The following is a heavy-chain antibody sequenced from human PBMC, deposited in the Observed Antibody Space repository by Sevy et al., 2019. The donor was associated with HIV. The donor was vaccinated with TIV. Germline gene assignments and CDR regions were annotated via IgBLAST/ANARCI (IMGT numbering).Heavy chain of an antibody. V-gene: IGHV3-30*18. CDR3: TKESLRGTYIRGDFDH. J-gene: IGHJ4*02. Sequence: GGSLRLSCSAFGFYFQTFGMHWVSQAPGKGPEWLAVISSDGINHNYAASVKGRFTIYRDNSKSLLFLQMNSLTPNDTAVYFCTKESLRGTYIRGDFDHWGQGTLVTVSS. CDR1: GFYFQTFG. D-gene: IGHD3-10*02. CDR2: ISSDGINH.